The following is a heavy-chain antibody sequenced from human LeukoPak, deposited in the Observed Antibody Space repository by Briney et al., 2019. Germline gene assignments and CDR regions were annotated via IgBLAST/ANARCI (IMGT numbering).Heavy chain of an antibody. J-gene: IGHJ4*02. V-gene: IGHV4-30-2*01. Sequence: SQTLSLTCTVSGGSISSGGYYWSWIRQPPGKGLEWIGYIYHSGSTYYNPSLKSRVTISVDRSKNQFSLKLSSVTAADTAVYYCARVGEFVDIVATIYRRDDYWGQGTLVTVSS. CDR1: GGSISSGGYY. CDR2: IYHSGST. D-gene: IGHD5-12*01. CDR3: ARVGEFVDIVATIYRRDDY.